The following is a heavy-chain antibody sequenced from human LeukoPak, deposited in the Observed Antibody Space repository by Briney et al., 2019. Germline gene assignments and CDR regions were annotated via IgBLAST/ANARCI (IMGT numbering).Heavy chain of an antibody. D-gene: IGHD3-10*01. CDR1: GYTLTELS. Sequence: ASVKVSCKVSGYTLTELSMHWVRQAPGNGLEWMGGFDPEDGETIYAQKFQGRVTMTEDTSTDTAYMELSSLRSEDTAVYYCATPDYGSGSYFEYYFDYWGQGTLVTVSS. V-gene: IGHV1-24*01. CDR3: ATPDYGSGSYFEYYFDY. CDR2: FDPEDGET. J-gene: IGHJ4*02.